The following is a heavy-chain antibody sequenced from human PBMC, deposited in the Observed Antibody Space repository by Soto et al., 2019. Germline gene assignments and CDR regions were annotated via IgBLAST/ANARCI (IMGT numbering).Heavy chain of an antibody. CDR3: ARVGDDYGYNCFDP. CDR2: ISAYNGNT. J-gene: IGHJ5*02. D-gene: IGHD4-17*01. V-gene: IGHV1-18*01. Sequence: SVKVSCKASGYTFTRYGISWVRQAPGQGLEWMGWISAYNGNTNYAQKLQGRVTMTTDTSTSTAYMELRSLRSDDTAVYYCARVGDDYGYNCFDPWGQGTLVTVSS. CDR1: GYTFTRYG.